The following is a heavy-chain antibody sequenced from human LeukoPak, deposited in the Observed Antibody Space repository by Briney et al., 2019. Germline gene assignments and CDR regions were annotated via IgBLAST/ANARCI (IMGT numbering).Heavy chain of an antibody. J-gene: IGHJ4*02. CDR1: GYTFTSYD. V-gene: IGHV1-8*01. CDR2: MNPNSGNT. Sequence: ASVKVSCKASGYTFTSYDINWVRQATGKGLEWMGWMNPNSGNTAYAQKFQDRITMTRNTSINTAYMELSGLTSEDTALYYCARRRVFRFDYWGQGTLVTVSS. D-gene: IGHD2-21*01. CDR3: ARRRVFRFDY.